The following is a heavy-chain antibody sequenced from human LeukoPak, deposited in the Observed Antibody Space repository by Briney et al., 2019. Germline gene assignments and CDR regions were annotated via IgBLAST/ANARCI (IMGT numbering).Heavy chain of an antibody. V-gene: IGHV4-4*07. CDR3: ARETAAYYDFWSGPRGFDP. J-gene: IGHJ5*02. Sequence: SETLSLTCTVSGGSISSYYWSWIRQPAGKGLEWIGRIYTSGSTNYNPSLKSRVTMSVDTSKNQFSLKLSSVTAAGTAVYYCARETAAYYDFWSGPRGFDPWGQGTLVTVSS. CDR1: GGSISSYY. CDR2: IYTSGST. D-gene: IGHD3-3*01.